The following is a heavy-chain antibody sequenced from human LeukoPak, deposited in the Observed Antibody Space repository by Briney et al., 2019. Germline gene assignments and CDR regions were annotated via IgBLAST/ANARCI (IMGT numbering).Heavy chain of an antibody. D-gene: IGHD3-3*01. CDR1: GFTFSSYS. Sequence: GESLRLSCAASGFTFSSYSMNWVRQAPGKGLEWISYISSSSSTIYSADSVKGRFTISRDNAKNSLYLQMNSLRAEDTAVYYCARGGTTIFGVAPSWGQGTLVTVSS. J-gene: IGHJ4*02. V-gene: IGHV3-48*04. CDR2: ISSSSSTI. CDR3: ARGGTTIFGVAPS.